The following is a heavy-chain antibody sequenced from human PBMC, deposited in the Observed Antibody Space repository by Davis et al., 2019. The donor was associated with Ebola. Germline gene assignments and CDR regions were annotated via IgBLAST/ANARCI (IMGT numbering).Heavy chain of an antibody. CDR2: ISSSSNYI. D-gene: IGHD6-19*01. V-gene: IGHV3-21*01. CDR3: VRDRDTSGWFDAFDI. Sequence: GESLKISCAASGFTFSSNSMNWVRQAPGKGLEWVSFISSSSNYIYYADSVKGRFTVSRDNAKNSLYLQMNSLRAEDTAVYYCVRDRDTSGWFDAFDIWGQGTMVTVSS. J-gene: IGHJ3*02. CDR1: GFTFSSNS.